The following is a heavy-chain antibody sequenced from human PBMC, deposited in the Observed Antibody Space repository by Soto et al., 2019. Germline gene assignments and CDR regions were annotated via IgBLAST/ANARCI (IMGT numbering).Heavy chain of an antibody. V-gene: IGHV3-30-3*01. CDR1: GFTFSSYA. Sequence: GGSLRLSCAASGFTFSSYAMHWVRQAPGKGLEWVAVISYDGSNKYYADSVKGRFTISRDNSKNTLYLQMNSLRAEDTVVYYCASPGFDSSGYPESPFDYWGQGTLVTVSS. CDR3: ASPGFDSSGYPESPFDY. D-gene: IGHD3-22*01. J-gene: IGHJ4*02. CDR2: ISYDGSNK.